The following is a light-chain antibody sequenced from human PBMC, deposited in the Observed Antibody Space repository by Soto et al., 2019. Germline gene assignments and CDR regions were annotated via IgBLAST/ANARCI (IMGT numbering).Light chain of an antibody. CDR2: DAS. CDR1: QSVSSY. J-gene: IGKJ4*01. V-gene: IGKV3-11*01. Sequence: EIVLTQSPATLSLSPGERATLSCRASQSVSSYLAWYQQKPGQAPRLLIYDASNRANGIPARFSGSGSGTDFTLTSSSLEPVDFAVYYCQQRSNWTFGGGTKVEIK. CDR3: QQRSNWT.